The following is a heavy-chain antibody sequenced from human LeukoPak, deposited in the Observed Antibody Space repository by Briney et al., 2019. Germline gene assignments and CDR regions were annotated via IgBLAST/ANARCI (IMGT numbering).Heavy chain of an antibody. CDR1: GFTFGSNL. J-gene: IGHJ4*02. Sequence: TGGTLVIPCAASGFTFGSNLMHWVRQAPGKGLVWVSRINSDGSSTSYADSVKGRFTISRDNAKNTLYLQMNSLRAEDTAVYYYARGRSRSGWRAYYWDRRSHVTVSS. CDR3: ARGRSRSGWRAYY. D-gene: IGHD6-19*01. V-gene: IGHV3-74*01. CDR2: INSDGSST.